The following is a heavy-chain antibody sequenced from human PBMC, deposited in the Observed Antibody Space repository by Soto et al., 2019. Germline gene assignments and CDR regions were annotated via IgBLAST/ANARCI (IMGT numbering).Heavy chain of an antibody. J-gene: IGHJ6*02. D-gene: IGHD2-2*01. CDR2: INPYSGDT. V-gene: IGHV1-8*01. CDR1: GYTFTSYY. CDR3: ARGRRYCTTTSCYPPALLPYGMDV. Sequence: ASVKVSCKASGYTFTSYYINGVRQAAGQVLEWMGWINPYSGDTDYAQKFQGRVTMTRDTSISTAYMELNSLRSEDTAVYYCARGRRYCTTTSCYPPALLPYGMDVWGQGTTVTVSS.